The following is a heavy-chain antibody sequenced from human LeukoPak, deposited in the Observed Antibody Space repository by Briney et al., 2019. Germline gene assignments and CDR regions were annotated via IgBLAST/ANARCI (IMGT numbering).Heavy chain of an antibody. CDR3: TTGNDYVWGSYRENGAFDI. CDR2: IKSKTDGGTT. D-gene: IGHD3-16*02. CDR1: GFTFSAYA. Sequence: GGSLRLSCEASGFTFSAYAMTWVRQAPGKGLEWVGRIKSKTDGGTTDYAAPVKGRFTISRDDSKNTLYLQMNSLKTEDTAVYYCTTGNDYVWGSYRENGAFDIWGQGTMVTVSS. J-gene: IGHJ3*02. V-gene: IGHV3-15*01.